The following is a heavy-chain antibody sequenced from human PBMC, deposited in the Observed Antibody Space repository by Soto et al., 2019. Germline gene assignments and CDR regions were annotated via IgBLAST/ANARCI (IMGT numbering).Heavy chain of an antibody. D-gene: IGHD2-2*01. V-gene: IGHV1-69*01. CDR2: IIPIFGKA. CDR1: GGTFSSYA. CDR3: ARGEAIVVVPAAIYYYYGMDV. J-gene: IGHJ6*02. Sequence: QVQLVQSGAEVKKPGSSVKVSCKASGGTFSSYAISWVRQAPGQGLEWMGGIIPIFGKANYAQKFQGRVTINADESTSRAYMELSSLRSEDTAVYYCARGEAIVVVPAAIYYYYGMDVWGQGTTVTVSS.